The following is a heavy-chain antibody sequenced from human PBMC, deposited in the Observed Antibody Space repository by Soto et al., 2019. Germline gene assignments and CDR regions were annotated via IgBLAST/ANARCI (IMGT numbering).Heavy chain of an antibody. Sequence: SETLSLTCTVSGGSISSYYWSWIRQPPGKGLEWIGYIYYSGSTNYNPSLKSRVTISVDTSKNQFSLKLSSVTAADTAVYYCARHVDCSGGSCHPGPDQPYFDYWSQGTLVTVSS. CDR2: IYYSGST. J-gene: IGHJ4*02. CDR1: GGSISSYY. CDR3: ARHVDCSGGSCHPGPDQPYFDY. V-gene: IGHV4-59*08. D-gene: IGHD2-15*01.